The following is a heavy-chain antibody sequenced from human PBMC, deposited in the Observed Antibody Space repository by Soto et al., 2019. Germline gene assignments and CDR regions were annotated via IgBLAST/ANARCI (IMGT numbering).Heavy chain of an antibody. CDR2: ISAYNGNT. Sequence: QVQLVQSGAEVKKPGASVKVSCKASGYTFTSYGISWVRQAPGQGLEWMGWISAYNGNTNYAQKLQGRVTMTTDTSTSTAYMELRSLRSDDTAVYYCARDLGAYDYIWGSYRYTYTSDYWGQGTLVTVSS. CDR1: GYTFTSYG. CDR3: ARDLGAYDYIWGSYRYTYTSDY. V-gene: IGHV1-18*01. D-gene: IGHD3-16*02. J-gene: IGHJ4*02.